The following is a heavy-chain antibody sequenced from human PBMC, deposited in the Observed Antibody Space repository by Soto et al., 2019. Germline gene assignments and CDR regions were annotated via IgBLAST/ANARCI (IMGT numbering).Heavy chain of an antibody. D-gene: IGHD2-2*01. CDR1: GYTFITYG. J-gene: IGHJ4*02. Sequence: ASVKVSCKASGYTFITYGISWVRQAPGQGLEWMGWIAPYNGKTNYAQKVQDRVTMTTDTSTGTAYLELRSLRSDDSAVYYCARDTSHYFDHWGQGTLVTVSS. V-gene: IGHV1-18*01. CDR2: IAPYNGKT. CDR3: ARDTSHYFDH.